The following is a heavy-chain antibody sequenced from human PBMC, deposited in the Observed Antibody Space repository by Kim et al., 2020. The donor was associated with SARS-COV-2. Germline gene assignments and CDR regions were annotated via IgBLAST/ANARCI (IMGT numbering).Heavy chain of an antibody. D-gene: IGHD2-8*01. J-gene: IGHJ4*02. V-gene: IGHV3-11*06. CDR2: ISISSSYT. Sequence: GGSLRLSCAASGFTFSDYYMSWIRQAPGKGLEWVSYISISSSYTNYADSVKGRFTISRDNAKNSLYLQMNSLRAEDTAVYYCASHGVPGGGGYWGQGTLVTVSS. CDR1: GFTFSDYY. CDR3: ASHGVPGGGGY.